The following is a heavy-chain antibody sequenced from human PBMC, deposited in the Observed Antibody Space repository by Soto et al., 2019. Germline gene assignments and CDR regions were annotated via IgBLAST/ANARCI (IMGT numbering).Heavy chain of an antibody. Sequence: ASVKVSCKASGYTFTSYDINWVRQATGQGLEWMGWMNPNSGNTGYAQKFQGRVTMTRNTSISTAYMELSSLRSEDTAAYYCARGLRGRYCSSTSCPRGHYYYYMDVWGKGTTVTVSS. D-gene: IGHD2-2*01. J-gene: IGHJ6*03. CDR2: MNPNSGNT. CDR3: ARGLRGRYCSSTSCPRGHYYYYMDV. V-gene: IGHV1-8*01. CDR1: GYTFTSYD.